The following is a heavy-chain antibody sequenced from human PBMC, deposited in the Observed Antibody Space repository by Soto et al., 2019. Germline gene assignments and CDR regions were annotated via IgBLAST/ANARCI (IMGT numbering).Heavy chain of an antibody. Sequence: PSETLSLTCAVSGGSISSRNWWTWVRQPPGKGLEWIGEIFHNGNTKYNSSLKSRLTISVDESKNQFSLRLTSVTAADTAVYFCSRGRTSIRYYYFLDVWGKGTADTVS. CDR3: SRGRTSIRYYYFLDV. V-gene: IGHV4-4*02. J-gene: IGHJ6*03. CDR1: GGSISSRNW. CDR2: IFHNGNT. D-gene: IGHD1-7*01.